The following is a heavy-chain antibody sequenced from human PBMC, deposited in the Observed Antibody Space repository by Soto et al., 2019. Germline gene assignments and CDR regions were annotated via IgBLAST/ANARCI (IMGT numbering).Heavy chain of an antibody. CDR1: GGSISSYY. V-gene: IGHV4-59*08. Sequence: SETRSLTCTVSGGSISSYYWSWIRQPPGKGLEWIGYIYYSGSTTYNPSLKSRVTISVDTSKNQFSLKLSSVTAADTAVYYCARHGSPYYYGSGSYYYGMDVWGQGTTVTVSS. D-gene: IGHD3-10*01. CDR3: ARHGSPYYYGSGSYYYGMDV. J-gene: IGHJ6*02. CDR2: IYYSGST.